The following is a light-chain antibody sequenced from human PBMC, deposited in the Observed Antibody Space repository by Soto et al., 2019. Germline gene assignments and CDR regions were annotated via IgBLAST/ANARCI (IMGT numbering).Light chain of an antibody. V-gene: IGKV3-15*01. CDR2: GAS. CDR1: QSVSSN. CDR3: QQYNNWPL. Sequence: EIVMTQSPATLSVSPGERATLSCRASQSVSSNLAWYQQKPGQAPRLLIYGASTRATGIPARFSGSGSGTEFTLTISSLQSEDFAVYYCQQYNNWPLFGPGTKVYIK. J-gene: IGKJ3*01.